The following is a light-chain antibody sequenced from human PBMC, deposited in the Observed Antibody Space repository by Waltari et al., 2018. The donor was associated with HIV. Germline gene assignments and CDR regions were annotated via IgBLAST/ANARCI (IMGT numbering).Light chain of an antibody. V-gene: IGLV2-14*01. CDR2: EVS. Sequence: QSALTQPASVSGSPGQSITISCTGTSSDYNSVSWYQHHPGKAPKVIIYEVSKRPSGVSNRFSGSKSGYTASLTISGLQAEDEADYFCTSYISSSTPVFGGGTKVTVL. J-gene: IGLJ3*02. CDR3: TSYISSSTPV. CDR1: SSDYNS.